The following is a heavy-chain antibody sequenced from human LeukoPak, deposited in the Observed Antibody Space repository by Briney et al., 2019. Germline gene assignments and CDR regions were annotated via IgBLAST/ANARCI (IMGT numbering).Heavy chain of an antibody. J-gene: IGHJ4*02. CDR3: ARVHSSGWHFDS. CDR2: IFTSGST. V-gene: IGHV4-4*07. Sequence: SETLSLTCSVSGGSISGYYWSWIRQPAGKGLVYLGRIFTSGSTNYNPSLKSRLTLSVATSKNQFSLKLSSVTAADTAVYYCARVHSSGWHFDSWGQGTLVTVSS. D-gene: IGHD6-19*01. CDR1: GGSISGYY.